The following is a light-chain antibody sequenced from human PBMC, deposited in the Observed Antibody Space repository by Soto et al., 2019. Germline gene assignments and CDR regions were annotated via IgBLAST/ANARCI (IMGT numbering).Light chain of an antibody. J-gene: IGLJ3*02. CDR3: SSYTSGATPWV. CDR2: EVS. V-gene: IGLV2-14*01. CDR1: SSDVGGYNY. Sequence: QSALTQPASVSGSPGQSITISCTGTSSDVGGYNYVSWFQQHPGKAPKVIIYEVSNRPSGVSSRFSGSKSGNTASLTISGLQAEDEADYYCSSYTSGATPWVFGGGTKLTVL.